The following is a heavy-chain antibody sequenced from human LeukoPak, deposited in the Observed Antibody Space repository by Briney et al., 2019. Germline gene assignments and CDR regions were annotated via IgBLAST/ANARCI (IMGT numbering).Heavy chain of an antibody. CDR1: GFTFSSYW. D-gene: IGHD2-15*01. CDR2: INSDGSST. J-gene: IGHJ4*02. Sequence: GGSLRLSCAASGFTFSSYWMHWVRQAPGKGLVWVSRINSDGSSTSYADSVKGRFTISRDNAKNTLYLQMNSLRAEDTAAYYCARASYSDTLDYWGQRTLVTVSS. V-gene: IGHV3-74*01. CDR3: ARASYSDTLDY.